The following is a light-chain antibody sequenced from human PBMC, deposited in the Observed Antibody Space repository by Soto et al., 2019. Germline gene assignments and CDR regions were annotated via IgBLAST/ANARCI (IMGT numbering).Light chain of an antibody. V-gene: IGKV3-20*01. CDR3: QQYRSSPPLT. CDR1: QSVSSY. J-gene: IGKJ4*01. Sequence: EIVLTQSQGTLSLSPGERATLSCRASQSVSSYLAWYQQKPGQAPKLLIYDASSRAAGIPDRFSGSGSGTDFTLTISRLEPDDFAVYYCQQYRSSPPLTFGGGTKVEIK. CDR2: DAS.